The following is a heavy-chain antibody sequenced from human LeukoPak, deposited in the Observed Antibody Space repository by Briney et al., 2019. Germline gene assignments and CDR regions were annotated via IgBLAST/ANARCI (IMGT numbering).Heavy chain of an antibody. CDR2: INPNSGGT. V-gene: IGHV1-2*02. J-gene: IGHJ4*02. CDR1: GYTFTGYY. Sequence: GASVKVSCKASGYTFTGYYMHWVRQAPGQGPEWMGWINPNSGGTNYAQKFQGRVTMTRDTSISTAYMELSRLRSDDTAVYYCARPPYYDILTGYNYWGQGTLVTVSS. CDR3: ARPPYYDILTGYNY. D-gene: IGHD3-9*01.